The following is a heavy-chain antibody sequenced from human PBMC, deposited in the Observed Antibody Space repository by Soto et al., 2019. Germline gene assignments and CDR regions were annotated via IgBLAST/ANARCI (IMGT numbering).Heavy chain of an antibody. CDR3: ARGRIVASIHDASEM. D-gene: IGHD5-12*01. J-gene: IGHJ3*02. CDR1: GYPFTSYG. V-gene: IGHV1-18*01. CDR2: ISAYNGKR. Sequence: QGQLLQSGDEVKTPGASVRVSCRPSGYPFTSYGISWVRQDPGQGLEWVAWISAYNGKRDTAQKFQGRVTMTLDTSTDTAHMDLGDLTSADTAVYYCARGRIVASIHDASEMWGQGTKVTVSS.